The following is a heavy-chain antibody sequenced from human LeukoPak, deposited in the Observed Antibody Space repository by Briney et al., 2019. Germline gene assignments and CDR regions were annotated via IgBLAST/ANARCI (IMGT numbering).Heavy chain of an antibody. D-gene: IGHD3-3*01. CDR2: ISYDGSNK. V-gene: IGHV3-30*01. Sequence: GGSLRLSCAASGFTFSSYAMHWVRQAPGKGLEWVAVISYDGSNKYYADSVKGRFTISRDNSKNTLYLQMNSLRAEDTAVYYCARATAAGTYYDFWSGYSMGDAFDIWGQGTMVTVSS. J-gene: IGHJ3*02. CDR1: GFTFSSYA. CDR3: ARATAAGTYYDFWSGYSMGDAFDI.